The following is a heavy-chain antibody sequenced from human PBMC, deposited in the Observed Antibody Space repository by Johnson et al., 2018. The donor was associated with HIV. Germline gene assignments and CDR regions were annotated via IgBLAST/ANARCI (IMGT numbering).Heavy chain of an antibody. J-gene: IGHJ3*01. CDR3: VTADRGSA. Sequence: QVQLVEFGGGVVQPGRSLRLSCAASGFTFSGYAMHWVRQAPGMGLGWVALISYDGSNKYYADSVKGRFTISRDNSKNSLYLQMNSLRDEDTAVYYCVTADRGSAWGQGTTVTVSS. CDR1: GFTFSGYA. D-gene: IGHD1-26*01. V-gene: IGHV3-30*04. CDR2: ISYDGSNK.